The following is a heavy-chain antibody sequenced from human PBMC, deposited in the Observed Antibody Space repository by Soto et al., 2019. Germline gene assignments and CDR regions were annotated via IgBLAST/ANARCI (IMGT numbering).Heavy chain of an antibody. Sequence: QVQLVQSGAEVKKPGSSVKVSCKASGGTFSSYAISWVRQAPGQGLEWMGGIIPIFGTANYAQKFQGRVTITADKSTSTAYMELSSLRSEDTAVYYCARVVDTAMVTGSWFDPWGQGSLVTVSS. J-gene: IGHJ5*02. CDR1: GGTFSSYA. CDR3: ARVVDTAMVTGSWFDP. CDR2: IIPIFGTA. D-gene: IGHD5-18*01. V-gene: IGHV1-69*06.